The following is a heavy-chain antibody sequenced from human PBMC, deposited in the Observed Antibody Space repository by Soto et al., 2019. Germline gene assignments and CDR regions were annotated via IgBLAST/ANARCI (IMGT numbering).Heavy chain of an antibody. J-gene: IGHJ4*02. V-gene: IGHV4-39*01. CDR1: GGSISSSSYY. CDR3: ARQLNSGYWSSPDYFDY. CDR2: IYYSGST. Sequence: SETLSLTCTVSGGSISSSSYYWGWIRQPPGKGLEWIGSIYYSGSTYYNPSLKSRVTISVDTSKNQFSLKLSSVTAADTAVYYCARQLNSGYWSSPDYFDYWGQGTLVTVSS. D-gene: IGHD5-12*01.